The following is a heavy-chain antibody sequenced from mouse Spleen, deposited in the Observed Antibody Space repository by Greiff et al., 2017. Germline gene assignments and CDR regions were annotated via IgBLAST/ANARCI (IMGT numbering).Heavy chain of an antibody. V-gene: IGHV1-39*01. J-gene: IGHJ4*01. D-gene: IGHD1-1*01. CDR3: ANYYGSSHYAMDY. CDR2: INPNYGTT. CDR1: GYSFTDYN. Sequence: HVKQSGPELVKPGASVKISCKASGYSFTDYNMNWVKQSNGKSLEWIGVINPNYGTTSYNQKFKGKATLTVDQSSSTAYMQLNSLTSEDSAVYYCANYYGSSHYAMDYWGQGTSVTVSS.